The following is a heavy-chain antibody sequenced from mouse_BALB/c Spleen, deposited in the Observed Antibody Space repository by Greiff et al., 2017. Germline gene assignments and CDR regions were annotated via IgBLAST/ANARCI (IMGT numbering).Heavy chain of an antibody. CDR3: ARGGNYYAMDY. Sequence: VQLKESGGGLVKPGGSLKLSCAASGFTFSDYYMYWVRQTPEKRLEWVATISDGGSYTYYPDSVKGRFTISRDNAKNNLYLQMSSLKSEDTAMYYCARGGNYYAMDYWGQGTSVTVSS. CDR1: GFTFSDYY. V-gene: IGHV5-4*02. CDR2: ISDGGSYT. D-gene: IGHD1-1*02. J-gene: IGHJ4*01.